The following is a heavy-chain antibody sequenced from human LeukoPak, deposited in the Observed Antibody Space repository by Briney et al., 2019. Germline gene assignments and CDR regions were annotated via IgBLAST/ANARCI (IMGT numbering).Heavy chain of an antibody. CDR3: AKVAHGDYFDY. CDR2: ISYDGSNK. J-gene: IGHJ4*02. CDR1: GFTFNSYA. Sequence: GGSLRLSCAASGFTFNSYAMHWVRQAPGKGLEWVAVISYDGSNKYYADSVKGRFTISRDNSKNTLYLQMNSLRAEDTAVYYCAKVAHGDYFDYWGQGTLVTVSS. D-gene: IGHD3-10*01. V-gene: IGHV3-30-3*01.